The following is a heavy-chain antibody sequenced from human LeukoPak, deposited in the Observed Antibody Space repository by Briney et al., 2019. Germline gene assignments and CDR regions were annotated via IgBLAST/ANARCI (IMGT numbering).Heavy chain of an antibody. CDR3: AREEDYYDSSGYYYTTFDY. CDR2: ISYDGGNK. CDR1: EFTFSTYA. D-gene: IGHD3-22*01. J-gene: IGHJ4*02. Sequence: PGGSLRLSCAASEFTFSTYAMHWVRQAPGKGLEWVAVISYDGGNKYYADSVKGRFTISRDNSKNTLYLQMNSLRAEDTAVYYCAREEDYYDSSGYYYTTFDYWGQGTLVTVSS. V-gene: IGHV3-30*04.